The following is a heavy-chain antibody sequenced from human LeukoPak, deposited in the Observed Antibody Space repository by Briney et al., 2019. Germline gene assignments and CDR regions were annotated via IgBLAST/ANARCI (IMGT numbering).Heavy chain of an antibody. CDR1: GYTFTGYY. Sequence: ASVKLSCKASGYTFTGYYMHWVRQAPGQGLEWMGWINPNSGGTNYAQKFQGRVTMTRDTSISTAYMELSRLRSDDTAVYYCARLHYDFWSGSTPSYYFDYWGQGTLVTVSS. V-gene: IGHV1-2*02. CDR3: ARLHYDFWSGSTPSYYFDY. CDR2: INPNSGGT. J-gene: IGHJ4*02. D-gene: IGHD3-3*01.